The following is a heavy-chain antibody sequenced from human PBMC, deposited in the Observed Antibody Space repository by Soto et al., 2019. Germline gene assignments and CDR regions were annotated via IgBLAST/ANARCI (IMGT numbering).Heavy chain of an antibody. Sequence: SGPTLVNPTQTLTLTCTFSGFSLSTGGVGVGWIRQPPGEALEWLALIYWDDDRRYSPSLKTRLTITKDTSKNQVVLSMTNMDLVDTATYYCAPTYYYDSSGYYFVHPWGQGTLVTVSS. J-gene: IGHJ5*02. D-gene: IGHD3-22*01. V-gene: IGHV2-5*02. CDR1: GFSLSTGGVG. CDR3: APTYYYDSSGYYFVHP. CDR2: IYWDDDR.